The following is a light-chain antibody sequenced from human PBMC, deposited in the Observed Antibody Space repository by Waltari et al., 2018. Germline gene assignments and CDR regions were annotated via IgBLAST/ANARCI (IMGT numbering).Light chain of an antibody. CDR2: TDV. CDR3: NSRDNSGKHLV. V-gene: IGLV3-19*01. CDR1: CLRHHY. Sequence: SSELTQDPVVSVALGQTVRITCQGDCLRHHYASWYQQKPGQAPVLVIFTDVKRPSGIPDRFSGSRSGNTASLTITGAQAEDEADYYCNSRDNSGKHLVFGGGTKLTVL. J-gene: IGLJ2*01.